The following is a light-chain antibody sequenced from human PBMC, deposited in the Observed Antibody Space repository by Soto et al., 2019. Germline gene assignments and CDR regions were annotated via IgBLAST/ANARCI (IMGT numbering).Light chain of an antibody. Sequence: EIVMTQSPATLSLYPGERATLSCRASESVGRNLAWYQQKPGQAPRLLIYGASTRATAIPPRFSGTGSGTDFTLTISSLHSEDFAVYYCQHYNNWPPDTFGQGTKVDIK. CDR1: ESVGRN. J-gene: IGKJ2*01. CDR2: GAS. V-gene: IGKV3-15*01. CDR3: QHYNNWPPDT.